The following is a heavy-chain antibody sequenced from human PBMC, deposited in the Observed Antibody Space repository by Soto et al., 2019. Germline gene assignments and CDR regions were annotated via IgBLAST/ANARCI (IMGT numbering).Heavy chain of an antibody. CDR1: GFTFSSYA. V-gene: IGHV3-23*01. D-gene: IGHD7-27*01. CDR3: AKGFNWGYIWFDP. Sequence: EVQLLESGGGLVQPGGSLRLSCAASGFTFSSYAMSWVRQAPGKGLEWVSAISGSGGSTYYADSVKGRFTISRDNSKNTLYLQMDSLRAEDRGVCYCAKGFNWGYIWFDPGGQGTLVTVSS. J-gene: IGHJ5*02. CDR2: ISGSGGST.